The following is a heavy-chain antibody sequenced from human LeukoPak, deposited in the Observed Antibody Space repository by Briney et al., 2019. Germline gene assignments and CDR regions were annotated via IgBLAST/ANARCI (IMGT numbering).Heavy chain of an antibody. CDR2: IIPIFGTA. J-gene: IGHJ5*02. V-gene: IGHV1-69*13. D-gene: IGHD2-2*01. CDR3: ARDGVHCSSTSCPSPYNWFDP. CDR1: GYTFTGYY. Sequence: SVKVSCKASGYTFTGYYMHWVRQAPGQGLEWMGGIIPIFGTANYAQKFQGRVTITADESTSTAYMELSSLRSEDTAVYYCARDGVHCSSTSCPSPYNWFDPWGQGTLVTVSS.